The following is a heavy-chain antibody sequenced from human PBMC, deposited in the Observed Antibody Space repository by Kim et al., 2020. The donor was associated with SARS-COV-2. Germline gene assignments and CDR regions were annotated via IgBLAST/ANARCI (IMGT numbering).Heavy chain of an antibody. V-gene: IGHV3-53*01. D-gene: IGHD4-17*01. CDR3: AARGGNGDYPYLDY. CDR1: GFTVRRNY. CDR2: IYSGGTT. J-gene: IGHJ4*02. Sequence: GGSLRLSCAASGFTVRRNYMSWVRQAPGKGLEWVSVIYSGGTTYYADSVKGRFTISRDNSKNMLYLQMNSLRAEDTAVYYCAARGGNGDYPYLDYWGQGTLVTVSS.